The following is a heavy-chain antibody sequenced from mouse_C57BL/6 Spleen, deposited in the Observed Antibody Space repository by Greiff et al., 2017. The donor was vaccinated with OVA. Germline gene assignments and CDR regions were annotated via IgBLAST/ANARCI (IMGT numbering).Heavy chain of an antibody. CDR1: GYTFTSYW. J-gene: IGHJ2*01. V-gene: IGHV1-64*01. D-gene: IGHD1-1*01. CDR3: ARGRAYGSSFFDY. Sequence: VQLQQPGAELVKPGASVKLSCKASGYTFTSYWMHWVKQRPGQGLEWIGMIHPHSGSTNYNEKFKSKATLTVDKSSSTAYMQLSSLTSEDSAVYYCARGRAYGSSFFDYWGQGTTLTVSS. CDR2: IHPHSGST.